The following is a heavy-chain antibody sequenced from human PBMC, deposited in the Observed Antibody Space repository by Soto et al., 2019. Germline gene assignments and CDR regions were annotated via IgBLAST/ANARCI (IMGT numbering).Heavy chain of an antibody. J-gene: IGHJ6*02. D-gene: IGHD1-1*01. CDR3: ATPDAYKGYYNGMDV. Sequence: QVQLVQSGAEVKKPGSSVKVSCKASGGTFSSHAISWVRQAPGQGLEWMGGLIPIFGTANYAQKFQGRVTITADESTNTAYMALSSLRSEDTAVYYCATPDAYKGYYNGMDVWGQGTTVTVSS. CDR1: GGTFSSHA. V-gene: IGHV1-69*12. CDR2: LIPIFGTA.